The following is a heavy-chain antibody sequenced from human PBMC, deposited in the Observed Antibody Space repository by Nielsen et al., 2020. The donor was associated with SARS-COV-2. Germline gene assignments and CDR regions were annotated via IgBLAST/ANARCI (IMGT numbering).Heavy chain of an antibody. CDR2: IWYDGSNK. CDR1: GFTFSSYG. Sequence: GESLKNSCAASGFTFSSYGMHWVRQAPGKGLEWVAVIWYDGSNKYYADSVKGRFTISRDNSKNTLYLQMNSLRAEDTAVYYCARDHDLWFGELLTPDLPSDWGQGTLVTVSS. J-gene: IGHJ4*02. V-gene: IGHV3-33*01. CDR3: ARDHDLWFGELLTPDLPSD. D-gene: IGHD3-10*01.